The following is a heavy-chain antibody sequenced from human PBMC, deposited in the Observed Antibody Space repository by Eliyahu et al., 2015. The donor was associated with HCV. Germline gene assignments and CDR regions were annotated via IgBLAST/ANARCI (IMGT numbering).Heavy chain of an antibody. V-gene: IGHV3-23*01. D-gene: IGHD6-19*01. CDR1: GXMFSAYA. Sequence: EVQLLESGGGLVQPGGSVRLSXAASGXMFSAYAMSWVRQVPGKGLEWVSAISGSGDSTYYADFVKGRFTISXDNSKNTVYMQMNSLRAEDTAVYYCAKAPYRXGWFENWGQGSLVTVSS. J-gene: IGHJ5*02. CDR2: ISGSGDST. CDR3: AKAPYRXGWFEN.